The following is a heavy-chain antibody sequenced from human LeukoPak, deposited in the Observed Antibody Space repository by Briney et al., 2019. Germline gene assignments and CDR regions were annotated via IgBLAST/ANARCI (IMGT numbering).Heavy chain of an antibody. CDR1: GYTLTSYY. J-gene: IGHJ6*03. CDR2: INPSGGST. CDR3: ARVEQRQQLAPFYYYYMDV. V-gene: IGHV1-46*01. D-gene: IGHD6-6*01. Sequence: ASVKVSCKASGYTLTSYYMHWVRQAPGQGLEWMGIINPSGGSTSYAQKFQGRVTMTRDMSTSTVYMELSSLRSEDTAVYYCARVEQRQQLAPFYYYYMDVWGKGTTVTVSS.